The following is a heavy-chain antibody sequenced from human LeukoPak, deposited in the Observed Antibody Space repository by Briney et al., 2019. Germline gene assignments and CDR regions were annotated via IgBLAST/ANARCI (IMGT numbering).Heavy chain of an antibody. V-gene: IGHV1-8*03. Sequence: ASVKVSCKASGYTFTSYDINWVRQATGQGLEWMGWMNPNSGNTGYAQKFQGRVTITRNTSISTAYMELSSLRSEDTAVYYCARGGRYYYGSGSYYEIDYWGQGTLVTVSS. CDR2: MNPNSGNT. D-gene: IGHD3-10*01. J-gene: IGHJ4*02. CDR1: GYTFTSYD. CDR3: ARGGRYYYGSGSYYEIDY.